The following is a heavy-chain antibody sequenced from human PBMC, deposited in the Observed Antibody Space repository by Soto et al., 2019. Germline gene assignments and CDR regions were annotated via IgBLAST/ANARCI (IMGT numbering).Heavy chain of an antibody. J-gene: IGHJ6*02. V-gene: IGHV4-34*01. CDR1: GGSFTGYY. CDR2: INHSGST. CDR3: ARVPMWYDFWRRYYYYGMDV. Sequence: SSETLSLTCAVYGGSFTGYYWSWIRQPPGEGLEWIGEINHSGSTNYNPSLKSRVTISVDTSKNQFSLKLSSVTAADTAVYYCARVPMWYDFWRRYYYYGMDVWGQGTTVTVSS. D-gene: IGHD3-3*01.